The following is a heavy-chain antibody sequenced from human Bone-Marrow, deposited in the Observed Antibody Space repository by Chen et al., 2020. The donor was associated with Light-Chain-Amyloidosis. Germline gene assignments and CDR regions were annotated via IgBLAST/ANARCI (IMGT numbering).Heavy chain of an antibody. CDR3: ARRRDGYNLDY. J-gene: IGHJ4*02. CDR1: GYTFPNYW. D-gene: IGHD5-12*01. Sequence: EVQLEQSGPEVKKPGESLKISCKGSGYTFPNYWIGWVRQMPGKGLEWMGVIYPDDSDARYSPSFEGQVTISADKSNTTGYLQLRGLKALDTALYYCARRRDGYNLDYWGQGTLVTVSS. V-gene: IGHV5-51*01. CDR2: IYPDDSDA.